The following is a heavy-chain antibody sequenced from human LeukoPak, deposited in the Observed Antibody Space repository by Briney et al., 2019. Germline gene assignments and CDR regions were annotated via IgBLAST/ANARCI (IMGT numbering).Heavy chain of an antibody. CDR1: GYTFNTFD. V-gene: IGHV1-8*03. CDR2: VNPYNDKT. CDR3: ARGRRLRGVTSRPIYYYYYMDV. Sequence: ASVKVSCKASGYTFNTFDIDWVRQATGQGPEWMGWVNPYNDKTVYAPKFQGRVSISSNNSIHTAYMEFSGLKSDDTAVYYCARGRRLRGVTSRPIYYYYYMDVWGGGTTVTVSS. J-gene: IGHJ6*03. D-gene: IGHD3-10*01.